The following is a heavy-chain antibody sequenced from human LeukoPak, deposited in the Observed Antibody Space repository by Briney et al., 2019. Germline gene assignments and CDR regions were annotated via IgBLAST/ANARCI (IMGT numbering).Heavy chain of an antibody. CDR3: AKGDILTGYYNVPGYYGMDV. Sequence: GGSLRLSCAASGFTFSSYAMSWVRQAPGKGLEWVSAISGSGGSTYYADSVKGRFTISRDNSKNTLYLQMNSLRAEDTAVYYYAKGDILTGYYNVPGYYGMDVWGQGTTVTGSS. CDR2: ISGSGGST. V-gene: IGHV3-23*01. CDR1: GFTFSSYA. J-gene: IGHJ6*02. D-gene: IGHD3-9*01.